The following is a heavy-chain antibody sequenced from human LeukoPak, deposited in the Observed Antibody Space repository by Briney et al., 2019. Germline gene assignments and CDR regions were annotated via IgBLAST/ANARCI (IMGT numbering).Heavy chain of an antibody. D-gene: IGHD3-10*01. Sequence: SETLSLTCAVYGGSFSGQYWSWIRQPPGKGLEWIGEINHSGSTNYNPSLKSRATMSVDTSKNQFSLKLSSVTAADTAVYYCARGPWFRGSGSYYPRSFDYWGQGTLVTVSS. CDR3: ARGPWFRGSGSYYPRSFDY. CDR2: INHSGST. V-gene: IGHV4-34*01. J-gene: IGHJ4*02. CDR1: GGSFSGQY.